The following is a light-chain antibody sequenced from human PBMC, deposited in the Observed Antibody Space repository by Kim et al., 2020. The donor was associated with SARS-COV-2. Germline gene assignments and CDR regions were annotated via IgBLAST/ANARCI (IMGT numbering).Light chain of an antibody. J-gene: IGLJ3*02. Sequence: PGGTVTLIRGYVTGAVTSGDYANWVQQKPGQAPRSLIYSTSYRHSWTPVRFSGSLLGGQAALTVSGVRAEDEADYYCLLYYGGAQVFGGGTKLTVL. CDR2: STS. V-gene: IGLV7-43*01. CDR3: LLYYGGAQV. CDR1: TGAVTSGDY.